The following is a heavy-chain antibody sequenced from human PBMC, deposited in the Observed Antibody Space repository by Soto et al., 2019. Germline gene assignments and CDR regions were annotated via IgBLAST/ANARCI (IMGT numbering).Heavy chain of an antibody. J-gene: IGHJ6*02. CDR3: ARFSGSYYYAMDV. CDR1: GGSISSGGYY. V-gene: IGHV4-31*03. CDR2: IYHSGTT. D-gene: IGHD6-19*01. Sequence: SETLSLTCTVSGGSISSGGYYWSWIRQHPGKGLEWIGYIYHSGTTYYNPSLKSRVTISVDTSKNQFSLQLKSVTAADTALYYCARFSGSYYYAMDVWGQGSTVTVS.